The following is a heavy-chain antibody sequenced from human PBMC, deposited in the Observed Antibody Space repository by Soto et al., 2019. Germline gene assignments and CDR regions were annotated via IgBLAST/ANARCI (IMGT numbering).Heavy chain of an antibody. Sequence: ASVKVSCKVSGYTLTELSMHWVRQAPGKGLEWMGGFDPEDGETIYAQKFQGRVTMTEGTSTDTAYMELSSLRSEDTAVYYCATARASSWQFDYWGQGTPVTVSS. J-gene: IGHJ4*02. CDR1: GYTLTELS. V-gene: IGHV1-24*01. D-gene: IGHD6-13*01. CDR2: FDPEDGET. CDR3: ATARASSWQFDY.